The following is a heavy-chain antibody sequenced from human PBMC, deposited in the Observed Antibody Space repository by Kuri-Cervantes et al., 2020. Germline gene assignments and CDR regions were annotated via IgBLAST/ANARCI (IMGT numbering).Heavy chain of an antibody. D-gene: IGHD3-22*01. CDR2: ISAYNGST. V-gene: IGHV1-18*01. CDR1: GYTFTSYG. CDR3: ARHDRSGYYYDFDC. J-gene: IGHJ4*02. Sequence: ASVKVSCKASGYTFTSYGISWVRQAPGQGLEWMGWISAYNGSTNYAQKLQGRVTMATDTSTSTAYMELRSLRSDDTAVYYCARHDRSGYYYDFDCWGQGTLVTVSS.